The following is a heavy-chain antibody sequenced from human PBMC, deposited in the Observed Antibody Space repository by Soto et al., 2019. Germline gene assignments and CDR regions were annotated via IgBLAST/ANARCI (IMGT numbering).Heavy chain of an antibody. CDR3: ASFYDSGSGAAFHI. Sequence: PSETLSLTCTVSGGSISSYYWSWIRQPAGKGLEWIGRINTSGNTNCNPSLESRVTMSVDTSKNQFSLKLSSVTAADTAVYYCASFYDSGSGAAFHIWGQGTMVTVSS. V-gene: IGHV4-4*07. J-gene: IGHJ3*02. D-gene: IGHD3-10*01. CDR1: GGSISSYY. CDR2: INTSGNT.